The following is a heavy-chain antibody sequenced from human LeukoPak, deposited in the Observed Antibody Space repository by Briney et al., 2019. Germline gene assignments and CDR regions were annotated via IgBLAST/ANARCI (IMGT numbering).Heavy chain of an antibody. CDR3: ASLITYYDFWSGYY. D-gene: IGHD3-3*01. J-gene: IGHJ4*02. CDR2: ISSSSSYI. Sequence: PGGSLRLSCAASGFTFSSYSMNWVRQAPGKGLEWVSSISSSSSYIYYADPVKGRFTISRDNAKNSLYLQMNSLRAEDTAVYYCASLITYYDFWSGYYWGQGTLVTVSS. V-gene: IGHV3-21*01. CDR1: GFTFSSYS.